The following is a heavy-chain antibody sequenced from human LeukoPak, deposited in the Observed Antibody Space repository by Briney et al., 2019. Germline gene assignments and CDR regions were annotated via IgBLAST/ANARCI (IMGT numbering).Heavy chain of an antibody. J-gene: IGHJ4*02. D-gene: IGHD6-19*01. V-gene: IGHV1-2*02. Sequence: ASLKVSCKASGYTFTGYYMHWVRQAPGQGLEWMGWINPNSGGTNYAQNFQGRVTMTRDTSITTAYMELSSLRSDDTAVYYCARSLSGGWLDDWGQGTLVTVSS. CDR3: ARSLSGGWLDD. CDR2: INPNSGGT. CDR1: GYTFTGYY.